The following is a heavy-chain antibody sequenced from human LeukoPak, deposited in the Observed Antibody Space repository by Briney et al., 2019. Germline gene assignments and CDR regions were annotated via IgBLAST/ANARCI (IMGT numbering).Heavy chain of an antibody. V-gene: IGHV3-30-3*01. CDR3: ARGLVVVAAQASP. Sequence: GGSLRLSCAASGFTFSSYAMHWVRQAPGKGLEWVAVISYDGSNKCYADSVKGRFTISRDNSKNTLYLQMNSLRAEDTAVYYCARGLVVVAAQASPWGQGTLVTVSS. J-gene: IGHJ5*02. CDR2: ISYDGSNK. D-gene: IGHD2-15*01. CDR1: GFTFSSYA.